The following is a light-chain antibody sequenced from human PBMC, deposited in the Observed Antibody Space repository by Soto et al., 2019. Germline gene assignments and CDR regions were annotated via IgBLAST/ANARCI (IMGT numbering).Light chain of an antibody. CDR3: QQYSNCPPYT. CDR2: AAS. V-gene: IGKV3-15*01. CDR1: QSVSSK. J-gene: IGKJ2*01. Sequence: EIVMTQSPATLSVSPGERATLSCRASQSVSSKLAWYQQKPGQAPRLLLYAASTRATGIPARFSGSGSGTDVTLTITSLQSEDVAVYYCQQYSNCPPYTFGQGTKLEIK.